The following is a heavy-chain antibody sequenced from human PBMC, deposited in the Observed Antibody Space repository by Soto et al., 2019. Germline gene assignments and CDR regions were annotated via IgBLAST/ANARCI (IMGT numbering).Heavy chain of an antibody. V-gene: IGHV4-34*01. CDR1: GGSFSGYY. CDR2: INHSGST. Sequence: PSETLSLTCAVYGGSFSGYYWSWIRQPPGKGLEWIGEINHSGSTNYNPSLTSRVTISVDTSKNQFSLTLSSVTAADTAAYYCARVGPPTHRSGWFPIRSPTTHKYNWFDPWGQGTLVTVSS. CDR3: ARVGPPTHRSGWFPIRSPTTHKYNWFDP. D-gene: IGHD6-19*01. J-gene: IGHJ5*02.